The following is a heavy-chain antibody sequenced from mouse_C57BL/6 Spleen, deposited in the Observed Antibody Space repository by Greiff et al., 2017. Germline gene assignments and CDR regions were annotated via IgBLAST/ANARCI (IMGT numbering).Heavy chain of an antibody. Sequence: EVQVVESGGGLVKPGGSLKPSCAASGFTFSDYGMHWVRQAPEKGLEWVAYISSGSSTIYYADTVKGRFTISRDNAKNTLFLQMTSLRSEDTAMYYCARLNGYYVAMDYWGQGTSVTVSS. CDR1: GFTFSDYG. CDR2: ISSGSSTI. D-gene: IGHD2-3*01. V-gene: IGHV5-17*01. CDR3: ARLNGYYVAMDY. J-gene: IGHJ4*01.